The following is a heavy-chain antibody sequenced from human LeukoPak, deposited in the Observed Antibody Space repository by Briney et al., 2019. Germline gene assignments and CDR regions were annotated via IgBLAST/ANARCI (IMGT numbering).Heavy chain of an antibody. Sequence: GGSLRLSCAASGXTFSGYWMHWVRQAPGKGLVWVSGINSDGGNTIYADSVKGRFTISRDNAKNTLFLQMNSLRDADTDVYYCARSGTVTTNVGFSWGQGTLVTVSS. J-gene: IGHJ4*02. CDR2: INSDGGNT. CDR3: ARSGTVTTNVGFS. V-gene: IGHV3-74*01. CDR1: GXTFSGYW. D-gene: IGHD4-17*01.